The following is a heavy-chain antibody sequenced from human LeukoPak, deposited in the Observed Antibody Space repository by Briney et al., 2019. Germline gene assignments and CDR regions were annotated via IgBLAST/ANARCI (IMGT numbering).Heavy chain of an antibody. Sequence: GGSLRLSCAASGFTFSTFGMHWVREAPGRGLEWVAVTWYDGTNKDYADSVKGRFTISRDNSKNTLFLQMNSLTAEDTDVYYCARPLGYGYVLVPAFDYWGQGTLVPVS. V-gene: IGHV3-33*01. D-gene: IGHD5-18*01. J-gene: IGHJ4*02. CDR1: GFTFSTFG. CDR3: ARPLGYGYVLVPAFDY. CDR2: TWYDGTNK.